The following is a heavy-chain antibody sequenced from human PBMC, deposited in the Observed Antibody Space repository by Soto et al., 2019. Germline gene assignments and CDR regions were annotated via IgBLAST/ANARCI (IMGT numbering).Heavy chain of an antibody. CDR1: GYTFTSYD. CDR3: ARVEIAALWVDV. V-gene: IGHV1-8*01. J-gene: IGHJ6*04. CDR2: MNPNSGNT. Sequence: ASVKVSCKASGYTFTSYDINWVRQATGQGLEWMGWMNPNSGNTGYAQKFQGRVTMTRNTSISTAYMELSSLRSEDTAVYYCARVEIAALWVDVWGKGTTVTVSS. D-gene: IGHD6-6*01.